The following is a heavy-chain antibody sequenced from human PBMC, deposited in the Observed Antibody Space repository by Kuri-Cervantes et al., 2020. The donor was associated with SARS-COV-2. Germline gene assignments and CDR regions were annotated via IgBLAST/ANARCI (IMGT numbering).Heavy chain of an antibody. J-gene: IGHJ4*02. CDR1: GFTFSDHY. V-gene: IGHV3-11*05. CDR3: ARDLYYYDSSGYYDY. CDR2: ISSSSSYT. Sequence: GGSLRLSCAASGFTFSDHYMSWIRQAPGKGLEWVSYISSSSSYTNYADSVKGRFTISRDNAKNSLYLQMNSLRAEDTAVHYCARDLYYYDSSGYYDYWGQGTLVTVSS. D-gene: IGHD3-22*01.